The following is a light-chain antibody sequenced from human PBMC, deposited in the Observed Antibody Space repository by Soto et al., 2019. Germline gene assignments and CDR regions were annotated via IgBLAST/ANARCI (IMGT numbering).Light chain of an antibody. CDR2: GAS. Sequence: EIVMTQSPATLTVSPGERATLSCRASQSVSSNLAWYQQKPGQAPRLLIYGASTRATGIPARFSGSGSGTEFTLSISSLQSEDFAVYYCQQSLGFTFGLGPKWISN. V-gene: IGKV3-15*01. CDR3: QQSLGFT. J-gene: IGKJ3*01. CDR1: QSVSSN.